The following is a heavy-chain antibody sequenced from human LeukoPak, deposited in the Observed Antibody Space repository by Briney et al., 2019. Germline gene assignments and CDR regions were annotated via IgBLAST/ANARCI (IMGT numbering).Heavy chain of an antibody. J-gene: IGHJ6*02. CDR3: ARGSSYYDILTGLYYYYGMDV. V-gene: IGHV1-18*04. Sequence: ASVKVSCKASGYTFTGYYMHWVRQAPGQGLEWMGWISAHNGNTNYAQKLQGRVTMTTDTSTSTAYMELSSLRSEDTAVYYCARGSSYYDILTGLYYYYGMDVWGQGTTVTVSS. D-gene: IGHD3-9*01. CDR2: ISAHNGNT. CDR1: GYTFTGYY.